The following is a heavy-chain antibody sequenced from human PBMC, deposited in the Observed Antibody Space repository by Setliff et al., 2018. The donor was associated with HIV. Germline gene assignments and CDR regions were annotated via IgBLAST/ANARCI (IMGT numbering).Heavy chain of an antibody. CDR2: MSYDGNNK. Sequence: GGSLRLSCAASGFIFSSYAMHWVRQAPGKGLEWVAVMSYDGNNKYYADSVKGRFTISRDNSKNTLFLQMNSLRPEDTAVYYCARYHSDYAPTFDYWGQGTLVTVSS. CDR1: GFIFSSYA. J-gene: IGHJ4*02. D-gene: IGHD4-4*01. CDR3: ARYHSDYAPTFDY. V-gene: IGHV3-30*01.